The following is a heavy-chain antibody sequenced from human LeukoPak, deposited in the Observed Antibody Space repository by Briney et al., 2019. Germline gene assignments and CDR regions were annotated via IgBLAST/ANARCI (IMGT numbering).Heavy chain of an antibody. CDR3: ARLGVVPYYYYGMDV. J-gene: IGHJ6*02. D-gene: IGHD3-3*01. CDR1: GGSISSGGYY. V-gene: IGHV4-31*03. Sequence: SQTLSLTCTVSGGSISSGGYYWSWIRQHPGQGLEWIGYIYYSGSTYYNPSLKSRVTISVDTSKNQFSLKLSSVTAADTAVYYCARLGVVPYYYYGMDVWGQGTTVTVSS. CDR2: IYYSGST.